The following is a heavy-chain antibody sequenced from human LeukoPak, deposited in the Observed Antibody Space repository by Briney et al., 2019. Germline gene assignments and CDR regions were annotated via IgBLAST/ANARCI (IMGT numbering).Heavy chain of an antibody. Sequence: PGGSLRLSCAASGFTFSSYSMNWVRQAPGKGLEWVSSISSSSSYIYYADSVKGRFTISRDNAKNSLYLQMNSLRAEDTAVYYCARVRTGYSSGWYGFGDDAFDIWGQGTMVTVSS. V-gene: IGHV3-21*01. CDR2: ISSSSSYI. D-gene: IGHD6-19*01. CDR3: ARVRTGYSSGWYGFGDDAFDI. J-gene: IGHJ3*02. CDR1: GFTFSSYS.